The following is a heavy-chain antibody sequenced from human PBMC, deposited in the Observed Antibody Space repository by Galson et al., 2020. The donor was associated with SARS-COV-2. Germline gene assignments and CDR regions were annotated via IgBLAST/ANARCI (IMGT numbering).Heavy chain of an antibody. D-gene: IGHD3-22*01. CDR1: GGTFSSYA. CDR3: ARLPPYDSSGYSHYWYFDL. J-gene: IGHJ2*01. CDR2: IIPIFGTA. Sequence: SVKVSCKASGGTFSSYAISWVRQAPGQGLEWMGGIIPIFGTANYAQKFQGRVTITADESTSTAYMELSSLRSEDTAVYYCARLPPYDSSGYSHYWYFDLWGRGTLVTVSS. V-gene: IGHV1-69*13.